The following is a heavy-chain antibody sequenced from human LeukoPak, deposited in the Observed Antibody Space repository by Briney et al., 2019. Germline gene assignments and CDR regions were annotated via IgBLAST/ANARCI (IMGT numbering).Heavy chain of an antibody. CDR2: INAGNGNT. D-gene: IGHD3-10*01. V-gene: IGHV1-3*01. CDR3: ARDPTRGSGSYSWFAP. Sequence: ASVKVSCKASGYTFTSYAMHWVRQAPGQRLEWMGWINAGNGNTKYSQKFQGRVTITRDTSASTAYMELSSLRSEDTAVYYCARDPTRGSGSYSWFAPWGQGTLVTVSS. J-gene: IGHJ5*02. CDR1: GYTFTSYA.